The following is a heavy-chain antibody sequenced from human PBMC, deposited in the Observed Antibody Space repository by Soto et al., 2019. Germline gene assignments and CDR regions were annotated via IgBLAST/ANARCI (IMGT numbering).Heavy chain of an antibody. D-gene: IGHD3-22*01. CDR2: IYWNGDE. J-gene: IGHJ4*02. CDR1: VFSLNTSGLS. CDR3: THMYYYDGSGYYPNADY. Sequence: SGPTLVNPTQTLTLTCSFSVFSLNTSGLSVGCILLSPGKALEWRPLIYWNGDERYSPSLKNRFTITKDTNKKQVVLRMTNMDPVDTDTYYCTHMYYYDGSGYYPNADYWGRGILVTVSS. V-gene: IGHV2-5*01.